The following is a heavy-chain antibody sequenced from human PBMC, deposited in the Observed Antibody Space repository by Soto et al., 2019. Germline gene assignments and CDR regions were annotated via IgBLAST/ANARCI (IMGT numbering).Heavy chain of an antibody. CDR3: ARDSGYSGSDFDY. Sequence: ASVKVSCKASGYTFTSYAMHWVRQAPGQRLEWMGWINAGNGNTKYSQKFQGRVTITRDTSASTAYMELSSLRSEDTAVYYCARDSGYSGSDFDYWGQGTLVTVSS. V-gene: IGHV1-3*01. CDR2: INAGNGNT. CDR1: GYTFTSYA. D-gene: IGHD5-12*01. J-gene: IGHJ4*02.